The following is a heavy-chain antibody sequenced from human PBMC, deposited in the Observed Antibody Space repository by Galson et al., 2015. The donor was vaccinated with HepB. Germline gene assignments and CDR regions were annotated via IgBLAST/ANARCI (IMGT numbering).Heavy chain of an antibody. D-gene: IGHD4-17*01. CDR3: ARGPRPYYGDYGPFDY. V-gene: IGHV3-20*04. Sequence: SLRLSCAASGFTFDDYGMSWVRQAPGKGLEWVSGINWNGGSTGYTDSVKGRFTISRDNAKNSLYLQMNSLRAEDTALYYCARGPRPYYGDYGPFDYWGQGTLVTVSS. CDR2: INWNGGST. CDR1: GFTFDDYG. J-gene: IGHJ4*02.